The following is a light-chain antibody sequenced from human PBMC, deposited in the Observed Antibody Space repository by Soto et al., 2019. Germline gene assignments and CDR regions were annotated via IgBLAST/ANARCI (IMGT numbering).Light chain of an antibody. CDR3: VSFTTSRSYV. J-gene: IGLJ1*01. CDR1: SSDVGAYIF. CDR2: DII. Sequence: QSALTQPASVSGSPGQSITISCTGTSSDVGAYIFVSWYQQHPGKAPKLMIYDIINRPSGVSNRFPGSKSGNTASLTISGLQAEDEADYYCVSFTTSRSYVFGTGTKLTVL. V-gene: IGLV2-14*03.